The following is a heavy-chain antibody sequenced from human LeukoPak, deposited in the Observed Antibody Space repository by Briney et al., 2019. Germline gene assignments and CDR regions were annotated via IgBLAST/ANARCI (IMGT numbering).Heavy chain of an antibody. CDR2: IDSDGSNT. CDR3: ARDDYGDYYFDY. D-gene: IGHD4-17*01. CDR1: GFTFSSYW. Sequence: PGGSLRLSCAASGFTFSSYWMHWVRQAPGKGLVWVSRIDSDGSNTNYADSVKGRFTVSRDNAKNTLYLQMNSLRAEDTAVYYRARDDYGDYYFDYWGQGTLVTVSS. V-gene: IGHV3-74*01. J-gene: IGHJ4*02.